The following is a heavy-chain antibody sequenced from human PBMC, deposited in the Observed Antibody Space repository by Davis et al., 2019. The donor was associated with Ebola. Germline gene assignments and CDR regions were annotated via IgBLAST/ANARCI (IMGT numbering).Heavy chain of an antibody. V-gene: IGHV3-30*02. CDR3: AKDMRVYGGNSALYDAFDI. D-gene: IGHD4-23*01. CDR2: IRYDESTK. CDR1: GMFFSSFG. J-gene: IGHJ3*02. Sequence: GESLKISCAASGMFFSSFGMHWIRQAPGKGLEWMALIRYDESTKYYADSVKGRFTISRDNSKNTLYLQMNSLRPEDTAVYYCAKDMRVYGGNSALYDAFDIWGQGTVVTVSS.